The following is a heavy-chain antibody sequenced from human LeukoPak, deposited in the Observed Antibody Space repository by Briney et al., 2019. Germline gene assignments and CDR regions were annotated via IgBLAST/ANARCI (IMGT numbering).Heavy chain of an antibody. CDR1: GFTVSSNY. CDR2: SYSGGST. D-gene: IGHD3-3*01. J-gene: IGHJ6*02. V-gene: IGHV3-66*02. CDR3: ARGIRGRVVRFLEPGGMDV. Sequence: GGSLRLSCTASGFTVSSNYMSWVRHAPGQGLELVSVSYSGGSTYYADSVTGRFTISRDNSKNTLYLQMNSLRAEDTAVYYCARGIRGRVVRFLEPGGMDVWGQGTTVTVSS.